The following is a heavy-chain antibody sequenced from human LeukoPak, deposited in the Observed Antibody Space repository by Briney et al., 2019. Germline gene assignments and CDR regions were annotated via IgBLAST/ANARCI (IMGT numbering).Heavy chain of an antibody. V-gene: IGHV3-23*01. CDR2: ISASGGST. D-gene: IGHD3-22*01. CDR1: GFTFSSSA. CDR3: ARGRVYYDGSGYKTAEYFQH. Sequence: GGSLRLSCAASGFTFSSSAMSWVRQVPGKGLEWVSGISASGGSTYYADSVKGRFTISRDNSKNTLYLQMNSLKAEDTAVYYCARGRVYYDGSGYKTAEYFQHWGQGTLVTVSS. J-gene: IGHJ1*01.